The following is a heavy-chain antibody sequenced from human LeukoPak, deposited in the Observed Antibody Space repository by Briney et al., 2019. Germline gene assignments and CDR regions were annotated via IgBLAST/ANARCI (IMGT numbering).Heavy chain of an antibody. D-gene: IGHD3-9*01. V-gene: IGHV3-23*01. J-gene: IGHJ4*02. CDR1: GFSFSSSS. CDR2: IGDDGATT. Sequence: PGGSLRLSCAASGFSFSSSSMGWVRQAPGKGLGWGSVIGDDGATTHYADSVRGRFTISRDNSKNTLSLQMNSLRAEDTAIYYCAKDYDLLTGALDYWGQGTLVTVSS. CDR3: AKDYDLLTGALDY.